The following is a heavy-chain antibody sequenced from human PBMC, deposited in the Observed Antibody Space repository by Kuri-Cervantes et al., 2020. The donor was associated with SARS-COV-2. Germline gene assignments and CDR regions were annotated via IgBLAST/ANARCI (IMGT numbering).Heavy chain of an antibody. CDR3: ARGGLGYPKTKAYYYDSSGYLDK. V-gene: IGHV3-30-3*01. J-gene: IGHJ4*02. CDR1: GFTFSSYA. Sequence: GGSLRLSCAASGFTFSSYAMHWVRQAPGKGLEWVAVISYDGSNKYYADSVKGRSTISRDNSKNTLYLQMNSLRAEDTAVYYCARGGLGYPKTKAYYYDSSGYLDKWGQGTLVTVSS. CDR2: ISYDGSNK. D-gene: IGHD3-22*01.